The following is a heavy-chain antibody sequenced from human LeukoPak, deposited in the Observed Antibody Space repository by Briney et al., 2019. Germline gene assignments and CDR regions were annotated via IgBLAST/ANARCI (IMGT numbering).Heavy chain of an antibody. CDR2: IYYTGST. J-gene: IGHJ3*02. V-gene: IGHV4-59*01. CDR1: GGSISTYY. CDR3: ARVYGSGYDFRGAFDI. D-gene: IGHD5-12*01. Sequence: SETLSLTCTVSGGSISTYYWTWIRQPPGKGLEWMGYIYYTGSTNYNPSLKSRVTISVDTSKNQFSLKLSSVTAADTAVYYCARVYGSGYDFRGAFDIWGQGTMVTVSS.